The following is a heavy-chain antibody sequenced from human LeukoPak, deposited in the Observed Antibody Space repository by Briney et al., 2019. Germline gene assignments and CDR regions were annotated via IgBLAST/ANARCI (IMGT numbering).Heavy chain of an antibody. D-gene: IGHD2-2*01. CDR2: IYPGDSDT. CDR1: GYSFISYW. V-gene: IGHV5-51*01. Sequence: GESLKISCKGSGYSFISYWIGWVRQMPGKGLEWMGIIYPGDSDTRYSPSSQGQVTISADKSISTAYLQWSSLKASDTATYYCARGYCSSTSCEDYWGQGTLVTVSS. J-gene: IGHJ4*02. CDR3: ARGYCSSTSCEDY.